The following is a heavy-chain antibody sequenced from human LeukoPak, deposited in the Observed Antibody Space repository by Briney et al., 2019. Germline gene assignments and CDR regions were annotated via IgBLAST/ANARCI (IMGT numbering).Heavy chain of an antibody. V-gene: IGHV1-2*02. D-gene: IGHD3-3*02. CDR2: INPNSGVT. CDR1: GYTFTVYY. Sequence: ASVKVSCKTSGYTFTVYYLHWVRQAPGQGPEWMGWINPNSGVTNYAQRFLGRVTMTRDTSISTTYMELSRLRSDDTAVYYCARAHFWSGYTPLDVWGQETTVTVSS. J-gene: IGHJ6*02. CDR3: ARAHFWSGYTPLDV.